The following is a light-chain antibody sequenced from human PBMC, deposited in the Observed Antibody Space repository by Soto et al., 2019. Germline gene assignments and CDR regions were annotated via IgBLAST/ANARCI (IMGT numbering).Light chain of an antibody. Sequence: EIVMTQSPATLSVSPGERATLSCRASQSVGSNLAWFQQKRGQAPRLLIYDASTRATGIPARFSGSGSGTEFTLTISSLQSEDFAIYYCQQYNNWPPRFTFGPGTKVDIK. CDR1: QSVGSN. V-gene: IGKV3-15*01. J-gene: IGKJ3*01. CDR2: DAS. CDR3: QQYNNWPPRFT.